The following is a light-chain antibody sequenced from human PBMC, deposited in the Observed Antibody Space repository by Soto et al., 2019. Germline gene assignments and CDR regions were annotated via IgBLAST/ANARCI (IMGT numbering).Light chain of an antibody. CDR2: GTS. CDR3: QHYGGSPLFT. J-gene: IGKJ3*01. Sequence: EIVLMQSPGTLSLSPGERATLSCRASQSVGISYLAWYQQKPGQAPRLLIYGTSSRATGIPDRFSGSGSGTDFTLTISRLEPEDVAVYYCQHYGGSPLFTFGPGTKVDIK. V-gene: IGKV3-20*01. CDR1: QSVGISY.